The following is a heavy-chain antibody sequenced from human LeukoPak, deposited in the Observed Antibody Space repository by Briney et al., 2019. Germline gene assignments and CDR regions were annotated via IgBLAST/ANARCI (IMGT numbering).Heavy chain of an antibody. CDR2: IYSGGST. CDR3: AKENNWNDGRFNYFDY. J-gene: IGHJ4*02. Sequence: GGSLRLSCAASGFTVSSNYMSWVRQAPGKGLEWVSVIYSGGSTYYADSVKGRFTISRDNSKNTLYLQMNGLRAEDTAVYYCAKENNWNDGRFNYFDYWGQGTLVTVSS. V-gene: IGHV3-53*01. CDR1: GFTVSSNY. D-gene: IGHD1-20*01.